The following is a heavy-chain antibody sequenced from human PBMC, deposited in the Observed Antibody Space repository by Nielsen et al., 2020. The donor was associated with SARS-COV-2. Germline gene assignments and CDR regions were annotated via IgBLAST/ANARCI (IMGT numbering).Heavy chain of an antibody. CDR2: IKSKTDGGTT. CDR3: TTSSGSGSYFYYYYYGMDV. J-gene: IGHJ6*02. V-gene: IGHV3-15*01. Sequence: GESLKISCAASGFTFSNAWMSWVRQAPGKGLEWVGRIKSKTDGGTTDYAAPVKGRFTISRDDSKNTLYLQMNGLKTEDTAVYYCTTSSGSGSYFYYYYYGMDVWGQGTTVTVSS. D-gene: IGHD3-10*01. CDR1: GFTFSNAW.